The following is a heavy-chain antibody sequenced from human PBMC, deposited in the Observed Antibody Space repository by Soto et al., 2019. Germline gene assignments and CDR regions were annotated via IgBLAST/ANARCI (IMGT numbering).Heavy chain of an antibody. CDR2: MSSAGSKI. Sequence: QVQLVESGGGAVPPGESLSLSCVASGFDFTYYAMHWVRQAPGKGLESVAVMSSAGSKIHHTDSVKGRFTISRDNSKNTLYLQMNSVRKEDTAVYFCAKDEGVGGTLGLFDYWGQGTLVSVSS. CDR3: AKDEGVGGTLGLFDY. V-gene: IGHV3-30*18. CDR1: GFDFTYYA. D-gene: IGHD1-26*01. J-gene: IGHJ4*02.